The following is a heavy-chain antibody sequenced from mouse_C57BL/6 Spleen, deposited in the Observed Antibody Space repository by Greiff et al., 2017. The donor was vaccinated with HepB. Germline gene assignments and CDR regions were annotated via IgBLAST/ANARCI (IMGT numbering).Heavy chain of an antibody. CDR2: ISSGSSTI. J-gene: IGHJ2*01. D-gene: IGHD1-2*01. V-gene: IGHV5-17*01. CDR1: GFTFSDYG. CDR3: ARGDYYGLDY. Sequence: EVQVVESGGGLVKPGGSLKLSCAASGFTFSDYGMHWVRQAPEKGLEWVAYISSGSSTIYYADTVKGRFTISRDNAKNTLFLQMTSLRSEDTAMYYCARGDYYGLDYWGQGTTLTVSS.